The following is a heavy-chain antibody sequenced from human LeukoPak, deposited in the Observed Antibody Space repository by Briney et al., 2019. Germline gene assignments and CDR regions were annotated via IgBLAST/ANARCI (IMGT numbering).Heavy chain of an antibody. J-gene: IGHJ4*02. CDR1: GDSVSGETTA. CDR3: ARGWGFDY. V-gene: IGHV6-1*01. Sequence: SQTLSLTCAISGDSVSGETTAWNWIRQSPSRGLEWLGSTYYRSKWYSDYAVSVKSRITINSDTSKNQFSLQLNSVTPEDTAVYYCARGWGFDYWSQGTLDTVSS. CDR2: TYYRSKWYS. D-gene: IGHD7-27*01.